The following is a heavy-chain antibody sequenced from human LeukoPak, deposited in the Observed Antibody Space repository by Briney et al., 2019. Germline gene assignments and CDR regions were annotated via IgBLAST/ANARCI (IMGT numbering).Heavy chain of an antibody. CDR3: AIYCSGGSCFRN. J-gene: IGHJ4*02. CDR1: GFTFSSYW. Sequence: GGSLRLSCAASGFTFSSYWMSWVRQTPGKGLEWVANINQDGGEKYYVDSVKGRFTISRDNAKNSLYLQMNSLRAEDTAVYYCAIYCSGGSCFRNWGQGTLVTVSS. V-gene: IGHV3-7*05. CDR2: INQDGGEK. D-gene: IGHD2-15*01.